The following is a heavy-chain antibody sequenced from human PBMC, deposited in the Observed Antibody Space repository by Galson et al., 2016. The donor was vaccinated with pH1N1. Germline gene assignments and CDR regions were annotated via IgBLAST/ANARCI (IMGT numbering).Heavy chain of an antibody. CDR3: ARVGAYADYHANKWFDP. V-gene: IGHV3-11*04. CDR2: IGRDGAPI. D-gene: IGHD4/OR15-4a*01. Sequence: SLRLSCAASQFTFGDHYMAWVRQAPGKGLEWISYIGRDGAPIYYAASVRGRFTISRDNAKNSLYLRMDSLRAEDTAVYYCARVGAYADYHANKWFDPWGQGTLVAVSS. CDR1: QFTFGDHY. J-gene: IGHJ5*02.